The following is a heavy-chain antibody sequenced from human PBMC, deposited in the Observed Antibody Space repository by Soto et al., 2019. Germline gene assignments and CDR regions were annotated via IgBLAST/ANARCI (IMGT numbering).Heavy chain of an antibody. D-gene: IGHD3-22*01. Sequence: EFMKISCKGSGYSFAGYWITWVGQNPGKGLEWMGRIDPSDSQTYYSPSFRGHVTISVTKSITTVFLQWSSLRASDTAMYYCARQIYDSDTGPNFQYYFDSWGQGTPVTV. CDR3: ARQIYDSDTGPNFQYYFDS. J-gene: IGHJ4*02. CDR2: IDPSDSQT. CDR1: GYSFAGYW. V-gene: IGHV5-10-1*01.